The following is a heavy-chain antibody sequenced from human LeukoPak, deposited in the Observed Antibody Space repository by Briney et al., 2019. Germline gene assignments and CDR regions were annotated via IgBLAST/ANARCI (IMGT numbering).Heavy chain of an antibody. Sequence: PSETLSLTCTVSGGSISSGSYYWSWIRQPAGKGLEWIGRIYTSGSTNYNPSLKSRVTISVDTSKNQFSLKLSSVTAADTAVYYCASTDSSTEDYDILTGYLGDAFDIWGQGTMVTVSS. CDR2: IYTSGST. CDR1: GGSISSGSYY. D-gene: IGHD3-9*01. V-gene: IGHV4-61*02. CDR3: ASTDSSTEDYDILTGYLGDAFDI. J-gene: IGHJ3*02.